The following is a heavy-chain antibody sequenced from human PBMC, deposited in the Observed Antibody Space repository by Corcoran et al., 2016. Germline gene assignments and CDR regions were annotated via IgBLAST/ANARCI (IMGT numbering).Heavy chain of an antibody. D-gene: IGHD6-13*01. V-gene: IGHV3-30*18. Sequence: QVQLVDSGGGVVQPGRSLRLSCAASGFTFSSYGMHWVRQAPGKGLEWVAVISYDGSNKYYADSVKGRFTISRDNSKNTLYLQMNSLRAEETAVYYCAKDRDSSSLDYWGQGTLVTVSS. CDR3: AKDRDSSSLDY. J-gene: IGHJ4*02. CDR2: ISYDGSNK. CDR1: GFTFSSYG.